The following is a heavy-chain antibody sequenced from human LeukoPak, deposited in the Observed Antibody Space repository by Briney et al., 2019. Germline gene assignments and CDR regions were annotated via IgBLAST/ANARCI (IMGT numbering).Heavy chain of an antibody. CDR2: INQDGSEK. CDR1: GFTFSSYW. Sequence: PGGSLRLSCAASGFTFSSYWMSWVRQAPGKGLEWVANINQDGSEKYYLDSVKGRFTISRDNAKNSLYLQMNSLRAEDKAVYYCARDRRRWSDYWGQGTLVTVSS. D-gene: IGHD6-13*01. V-gene: IGHV3-7*01. J-gene: IGHJ4*02. CDR3: ARDRRRWSDY.